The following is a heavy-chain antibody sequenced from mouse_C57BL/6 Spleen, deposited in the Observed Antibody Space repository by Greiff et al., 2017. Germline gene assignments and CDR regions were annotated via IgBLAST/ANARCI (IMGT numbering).Heavy chain of an antibody. CDR1: GYTFTSYW. J-gene: IGHJ3*01. D-gene: IGHD2-4*01. CDR2: INPSNGGT. V-gene: IGHV1-53*01. Sequence: QVQLQQPGTELVKPGASVKLSCKASGYTFTSYWMHWVQQRPGQGLEWIGNINPSNGGTNYNEKFKSKATLTVDKSSSTAYMQLSSLTSEDSAVYYCARWDYDGAWFAYWGQGTLVTVSA. CDR3: ARWDYDGAWFAY.